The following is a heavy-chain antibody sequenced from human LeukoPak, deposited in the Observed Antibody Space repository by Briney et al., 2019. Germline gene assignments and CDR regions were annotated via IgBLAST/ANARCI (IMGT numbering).Heavy chain of an antibody. V-gene: IGHV3-30*02. CDR3: AKDRCSRTSCRNLFDP. Sequence: GGSLRLSCAASGFTFSNYGMHWVRQAPGKGLEWVAFIQFDGSETYYAVSVKGRFAISRDNSKNTLYLQMNTLTVEDTAVYYCAKDRCSRTSCRNLFDPWGQGILVTVSS. CDR1: GFTFSNYG. D-gene: IGHD2-2*01. J-gene: IGHJ5*02. CDR2: IQFDGSET.